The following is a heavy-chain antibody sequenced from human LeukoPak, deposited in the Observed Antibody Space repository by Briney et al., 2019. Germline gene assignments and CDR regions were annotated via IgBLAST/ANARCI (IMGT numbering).Heavy chain of an antibody. CDR2: IYTSGST. D-gene: IGHD3-10*01. CDR3: ARIYGSGSYSLYYYYYMDV. CDR1: GGSISSYY. Sequence: SETLCLTCTVSGGSISSYYWSWIRQPAGKGLEWIGRIYTSGSTNYNPSLKSRVTMSVDTSKNQFSLKLSSVTAADTAVYYCARIYGSGSYSLYYYYYMDVWGKGTTVTVSS. J-gene: IGHJ6*03. V-gene: IGHV4-4*07.